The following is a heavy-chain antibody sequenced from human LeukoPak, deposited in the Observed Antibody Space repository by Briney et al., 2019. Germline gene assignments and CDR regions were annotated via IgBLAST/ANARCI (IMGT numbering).Heavy chain of an antibody. Sequence: GGSLRLSCAAAGFTFNDYYMSWIRQAPGKGLEWLSYINIGGTNTHYADSVKGRFTISRDNAKKSLYLEMNNLRAEDTAVYYCATDGAGFDTWGQGVLVTVSS. CDR2: INIGGTNT. J-gene: IGHJ5*02. CDR3: ATDGAGFDT. V-gene: IGHV3-11*01. CDR1: GFTFNDYY.